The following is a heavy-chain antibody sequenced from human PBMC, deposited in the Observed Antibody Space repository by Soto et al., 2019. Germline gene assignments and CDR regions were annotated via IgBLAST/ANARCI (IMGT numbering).Heavy chain of an antibody. J-gene: IGHJ2*01. Sequence: QVQLVESGGGVVQPGRSLRLSCAASGFTFSSYGMHWVRQAPGKGLEWVAVISYDGSNKYYGDSVKGRFTIARDNSKNTLYLQMNSLRAQDTAVYYCATDTGAQDNDYGDYLDWYFDLWGRGTLVTVSS. D-gene: IGHD4-17*01. CDR1: GFTFSSYG. V-gene: IGHV3-30*03. CDR3: ATDTGAQDNDYGDYLDWYFDL. CDR2: ISYDGSNK.